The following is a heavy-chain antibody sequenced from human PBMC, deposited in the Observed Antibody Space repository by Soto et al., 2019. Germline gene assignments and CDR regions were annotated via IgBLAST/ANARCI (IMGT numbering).Heavy chain of an antibody. J-gene: IGHJ4*02. D-gene: IGHD3-22*01. CDR2: ISSSSSPI. V-gene: IGHV3-48*02. CDR3: ARDFYDSTLHFDY. CDR1: GFSFSSYS. Sequence: GGSLRLSCAASGFSFSSYSINWVRQAPGKGLEWVSYISSSSSPIYYADSVKGRFTISRDNAKNSLYLQMSSLRDEDTAVYYCARDFYDSTLHFDYWGQGTLVTVSS.